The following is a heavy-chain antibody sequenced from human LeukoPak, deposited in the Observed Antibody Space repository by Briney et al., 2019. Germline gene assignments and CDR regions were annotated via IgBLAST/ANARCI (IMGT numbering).Heavy chain of an antibody. J-gene: IGHJ6*02. D-gene: IGHD2-2*02. CDR2: INHSGST. CDR3: ARKVVVVPAAIRRRGAYYGMDV. V-gene: IGHV4-34*01. CDR1: GGSFSGYY. Sequence: SETLSLTCAVYGGSFSGYYWSWIRQPPGKGLEWIGEINHSGSTNYNPSLKSRVTISVDTSKNQFSLKLSSVTAADTAVYYCARKVVVVPAAIRRRGAYYGMDVWGQGTTDTVSS.